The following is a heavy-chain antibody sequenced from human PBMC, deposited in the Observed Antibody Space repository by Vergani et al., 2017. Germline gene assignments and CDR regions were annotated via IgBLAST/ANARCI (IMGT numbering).Heavy chain of an antibody. Sequence: QVQLVQSGAEVKKPGASVKVSCKASGYTFTSYGISWVRQAPGQGLEWMGWISAYNGNTNYAQKLQGRVTMTTDTSTSTAYMELRSLRSEDTAVYYCARVALQFGQNNWFDPWGQGTLVTVSS. CDR1: GYTFTSYG. CDR3: ARVALQFGQNNWFDP. CDR2: ISAYNGNT. V-gene: IGHV1-18*01. D-gene: IGHD4-11*01. J-gene: IGHJ5*02.